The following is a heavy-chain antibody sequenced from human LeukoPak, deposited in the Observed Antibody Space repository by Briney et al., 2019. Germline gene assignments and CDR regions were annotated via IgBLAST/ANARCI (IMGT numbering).Heavy chain of an antibody. J-gene: IGHJ6*03. CDR3: ARDFSDPNYYFYYMDV. CDR1: GFTFSNYY. CDR2: ISSSGSTI. V-gene: IGHV3-11*04. Sequence: PGGSLRLSCAASGFTFSNYYMSWIRQAPGKGLEWLSYISSSGSTIYYADSVKGRFTISRDNAKNSLHLHMNSLRAEDTAVYYCARDFSDPNYYFYYMDVWGKGTTVTVSS. D-gene: IGHD1-26*01.